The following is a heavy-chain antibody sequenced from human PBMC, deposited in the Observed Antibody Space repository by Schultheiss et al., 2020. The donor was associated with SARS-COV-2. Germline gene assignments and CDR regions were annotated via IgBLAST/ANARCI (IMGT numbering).Heavy chain of an antibody. CDR2: IYYSGST. V-gene: IGHV4-31*01. Sequence: LRLSCTVSGGSISSGGYYWSWIRQHPGKGLEWIGYIYYSGSTYYNPSLKSLVTISVDTSKNQFSLKLSSVTAADTAVYYCATGRRVYYYDSSGSFDYWGQGTLVTVSS. J-gene: IGHJ4*02. CDR3: ATGRRVYYYDSSGSFDY. CDR1: GGSISSGGYY. D-gene: IGHD3-22*01.